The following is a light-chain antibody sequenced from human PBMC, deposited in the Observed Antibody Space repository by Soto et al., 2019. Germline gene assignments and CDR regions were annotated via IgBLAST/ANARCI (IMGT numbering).Light chain of an antibody. Sequence: EIVLTQSPGTLSLSPGERATLSCRASEIVSSKYLAWYQQKPGRAPRLLIYGASSRATGVPDRFSGSGSGTDFILTISRLEPEDFAMYYCQQYGDSRGVTFGPGTKADIK. V-gene: IGKV3-20*01. CDR2: GAS. J-gene: IGKJ3*01. CDR3: QQYGDSRGVT. CDR1: EIVSSKY.